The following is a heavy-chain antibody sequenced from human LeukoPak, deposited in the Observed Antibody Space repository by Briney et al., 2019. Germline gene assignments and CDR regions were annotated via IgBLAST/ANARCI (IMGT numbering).Heavy chain of an antibody. CDR3: ARATDDEFYLYYGMDV. CDR1: GGSFSGYY. D-gene: IGHD3-16*01. J-gene: IGHJ6*02. V-gene: IGHV4-34*01. Sequence: SETLSLTCAVYGGSFSGYYWSWIRQPPGRGLEWIGEISQSGSTNYNPSLKSRITMSVDTSKNQFPLQLRSMTAADTAVYFCARATDDEFYLYYGMDVWGQGTTVTVSS. CDR2: ISQSGST.